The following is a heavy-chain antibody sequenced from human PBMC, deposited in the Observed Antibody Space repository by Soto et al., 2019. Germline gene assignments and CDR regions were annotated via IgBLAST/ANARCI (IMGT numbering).Heavy chain of an antibody. CDR3: AREQWGYDS. Sequence: SETLSLTCTVSGDSFSSSNWWSWVRQSPGKGLEWIGEIYHSGSTNYNPSLKSRVIISVDKSKRQFSLKLNSVTAADTAVYYCAREQWGYDSWGQGTLVTVSS. D-gene: IGHD2-15*01. J-gene: IGHJ4*02. CDR2: IYHSGST. V-gene: IGHV4-4*02. CDR1: GDSFSSSNW.